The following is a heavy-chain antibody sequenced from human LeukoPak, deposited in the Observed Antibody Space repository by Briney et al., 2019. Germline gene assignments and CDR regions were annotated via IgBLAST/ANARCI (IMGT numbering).Heavy chain of an antibody. Sequence: GGSLRLSCAASGFTFSSSAMSSVRQAPGEGLEWVTAVSASGGSTYYADSVKGRFTISRDNSQNTLYLQMNSLRAEDTAVYYCARDWAWGGFDHWGEGARVTVSS. CDR1: GFTFSSSA. D-gene: IGHD3-16*01. V-gene: IGHV3-23*01. CDR2: VSASGGST. J-gene: IGHJ4*02. CDR3: ARDWAWGGFDH.